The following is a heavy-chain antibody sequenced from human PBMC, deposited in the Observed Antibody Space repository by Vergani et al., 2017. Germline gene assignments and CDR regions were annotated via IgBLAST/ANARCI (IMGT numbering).Heavy chain of an antibody. CDR1: GYTFTSYG. Sequence: QVQLVQSGAEVKKPGASVKVSCKASGYTFTSYGISWVRQAPGQGLEWMGWISAYNGNTNYAQKLQGRVTMTTDTSTSTAYMELRSLRSDDTAVYYCARDPDIVVVPAAQYYYYYYGMDVWGQGTTVTVSS. V-gene: IGHV1-18*04. CDR2: ISAYNGNT. CDR3: ARDPDIVVVPAAQYYYYYYGMDV. D-gene: IGHD2-2*01. J-gene: IGHJ6*02.